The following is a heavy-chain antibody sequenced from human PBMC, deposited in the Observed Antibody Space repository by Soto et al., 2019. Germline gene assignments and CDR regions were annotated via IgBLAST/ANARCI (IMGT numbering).Heavy chain of an antibody. CDR1: GGSISSGGYY. CDR2: IYYSGST. J-gene: IGHJ2*01. V-gene: IGHV4-31*03. CDR3: ARTGYGDYRYFDI. D-gene: IGHD4-17*01. Sequence: QVQLQESGPGLVKPSQTLSLTCTVSGGSISSGGYYWSWIRQHPGKGLEWIGYIYYSGSTYYNPSLKSRVTIAVDTSKNQFSLKLSSVTAADTAVYYGARTGYGDYRYFDIWGRGTLVTVSS.